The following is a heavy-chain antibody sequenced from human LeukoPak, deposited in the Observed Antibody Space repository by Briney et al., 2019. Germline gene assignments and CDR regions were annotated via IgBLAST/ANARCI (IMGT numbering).Heavy chain of an antibody. J-gene: IGHJ4*02. Sequence: SETLSLACTVSGYSISSGYYWGWIRQPPGKGLEWIGSIYHSGRTFYNPSLKSRVTISVDTSKNQFSLKLTSVTAADTAVYYCARQTGSGLFILPGGQGTLVTVSS. CDR1: GYSISSGYY. CDR3: ARQTGSGLFILP. V-gene: IGHV4-38-2*02. CDR2: IYHSGRT. D-gene: IGHD3/OR15-3a*01.